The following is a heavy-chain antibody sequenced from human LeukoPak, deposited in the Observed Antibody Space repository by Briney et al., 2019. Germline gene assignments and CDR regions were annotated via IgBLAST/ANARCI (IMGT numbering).Heavy chain of an antibody. V-gene: IGHV3-21*01. CDR2: ISSSSSYI. D-gene: IGHD4-17*01. Sequence: GGSLRLSCVASGFTFSRYTMNWVRQAPGKGLEWVSSISSSSSYIYYAGSVKGRFTISRDNAKNSLYLQLNSLRAEDTAVYYCARETYGDYGFDYWGQGTLVTVSS. CDR1: GFTFSRYT. CDR3: ARETYGDYGFDY. J-gene: IGHJ4*02.